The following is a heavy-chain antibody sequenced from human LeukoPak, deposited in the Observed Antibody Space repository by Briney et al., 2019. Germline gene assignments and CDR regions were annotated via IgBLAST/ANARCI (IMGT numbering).Heavy chain of an antibody. CDR3: MRDTRRFPLWFGEIDY. D-gene: IGHD3-10*01. CDR1: GDSISSNVYY. V-gene: IGHV4-39*07. J-gene: IGHJ4*02. CDR2: IYYSGRT. Sequence: PSETLSPTCTVSGDSISSNVYYWGWIRQPPGKGLEWIGIIYYSGRTYYSPSLKSRVTISVDTSKSQFSLKLSSVTAADTAFYYCMRDTRRFPLWFGEIDYWGQGILVTVSS.